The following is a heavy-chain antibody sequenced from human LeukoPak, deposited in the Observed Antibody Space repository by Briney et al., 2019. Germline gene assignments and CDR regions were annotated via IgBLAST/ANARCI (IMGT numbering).Heavy chain of an antibody. D-gene: IGHD3-22*01. CDR2: AYDDASNQ. Sequence: GGSLRLSCVASGFTFRSHGMHWVRQVPGKGLEWVAVAYDDASNQYYADSVKGRFTISKDNSRNTLYLQMNSLRAEDTAVYSCATGSRYYYDHWGQGTLVTVSS. CDR3: ATGSRYYYDH. CDR1: GFTFRSHG. V-gene: IGHV3-33*01. J-gene: IGHJ4*02.